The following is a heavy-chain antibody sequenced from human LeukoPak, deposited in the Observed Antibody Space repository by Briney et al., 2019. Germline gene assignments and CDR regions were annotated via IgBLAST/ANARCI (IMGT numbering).Heavy chain of an antibody. CDR2: ISSYNGNT. J-gene: IGHJ6*03. CDR1: GYTLTELS. Sequence: GASVKVSCKVSGYTLTELSMHWVRQAPGQGLEWMGWISSYNGNTHYAQILQGRVTMTTDTSTSTAYMELRSLRSDDTAVYYCAKAGPPIHYYYMDVWGKGTTVTISS. V-gene: IGHV1-18*01. CDR3: AKAGPPIHYYYMDV.